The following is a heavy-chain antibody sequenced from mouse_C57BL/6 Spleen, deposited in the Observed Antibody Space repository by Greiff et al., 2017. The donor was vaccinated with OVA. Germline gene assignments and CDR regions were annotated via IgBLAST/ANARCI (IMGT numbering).Heavy chain of an antibody. CDR3: ARSYDYHWYFDV. CDR2: IYPGDGDT. V-gene: IGHV1-82*01. J-gene: IGHJ1*03. Sequence: QVQLQQSGPELVKPGASVKISCKASGYAFSSSWMNWVKQRPGKGLEWIGRIYPGDGDTNYNGKFKGKATLTAYKSSSTAYMQLSSLTSEDSAVYFCARSYDYHWYFDVWGTGTTVTVSS. CDR1: GYAFSSSW. D-gene: IGHD2-4*01.